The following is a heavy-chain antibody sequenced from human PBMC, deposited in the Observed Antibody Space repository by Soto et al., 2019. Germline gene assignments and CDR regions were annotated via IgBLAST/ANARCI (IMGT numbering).Heavy chain of an antibody. D-gene: IGHD6-19*01. CDR3: ASGQQGIAVGGTYFDY. J-gene: IGHJ4*02. Sequence: GGSLRLSCAAPVVTFASYAMTWVRQAPRKGLEWVSAISGSGGSTYYADSVKGRVTISRDNSKNTLYLQMNSLRAEDTAVYYSASGQQGIAVGGTYFDYWGQGTLVTVSS. CDR1: VVTFASYA. CDR2: ISGSGGST. V-gene: IGHV3-23*01.